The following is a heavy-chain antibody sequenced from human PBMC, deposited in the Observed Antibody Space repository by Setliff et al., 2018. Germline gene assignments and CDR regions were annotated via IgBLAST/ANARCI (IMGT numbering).Heavy chain of an antibody. Sequence: SETLSLTCAVYGGSFTDHFWSWIRQPPGKGLEWIGEINHSGSTNYNPSLKSRVTISVDTSKNQFSLKLSSVTAADTAVYYCARKRFYYYYYYMDVWGKGTTVTVSS. V-gene: IGHV4-34*01. CDR1: GGSFTDHF. CDR3: ARKRFYYYYYYMDV. CDR2: INHSGST. J-gene: IGHJ6*03.